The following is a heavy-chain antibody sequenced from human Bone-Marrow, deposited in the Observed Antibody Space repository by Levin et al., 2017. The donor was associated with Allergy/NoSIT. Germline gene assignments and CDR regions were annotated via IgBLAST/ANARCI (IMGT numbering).Heavy chain of an antibody. CDR3: AIARAQWLVSYFDY. Sequence: GESLKISCKVSGYTLTELSVHWVRQAPGKGLEWMGGFDPEEGEIIYAQKFQGRVTMTEDTSIDTAYMDLSSLRSEDTAVYYCAIARAQWLVSYFDYWGQGTLVTVSS. V-gene: IGHV1-24*01. CDR2: FDPEEGEI. CDR1: GYTLTELS. J-gene: IGHJ4*02. D-gene: IGHD6-19*01.